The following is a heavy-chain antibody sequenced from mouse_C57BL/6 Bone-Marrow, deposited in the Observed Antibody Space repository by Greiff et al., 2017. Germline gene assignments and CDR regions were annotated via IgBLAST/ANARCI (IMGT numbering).Heavy chain of an antibody. J-gene: IGHJ2*01. V-gene: IGHV1-82*01. Sequence: VQLQQSGPELMKPGASVKISCKATGYAFTSSWIEWVKQRPGNGLEWIGRILPGGGGTNYNGKFKGKATLTADKSSNTAYMQLSSLTTEDSAVYYCASHNGGGYLDYWGQGTTLTVSS. CDR1: GYAFTSSW. D-gene: IGHD1-3*01. CDR2: ILPGGGGT. CDR3: ASHNGGGYLDY.